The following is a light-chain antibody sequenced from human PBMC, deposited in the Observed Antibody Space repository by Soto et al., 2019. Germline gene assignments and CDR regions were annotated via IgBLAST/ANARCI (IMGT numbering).Light chain of an antibody. CDR2: GNS. V-gene: IGLV1-40*01. CDR1: SSNIGAGYD. J-gene: IGLJ2*01. CDR3: QSYDSSLSVV. Sequence: QSLLTQPPSVSGAPGQRATISCTGSSSNIGAGYDVHWYQQLPGTAPKLLIYGNSNRPSGVPDRFSGSKSGTSASLAITGLQAEDEADYYCQSYDSSLSVVFGGGTQLTVL.